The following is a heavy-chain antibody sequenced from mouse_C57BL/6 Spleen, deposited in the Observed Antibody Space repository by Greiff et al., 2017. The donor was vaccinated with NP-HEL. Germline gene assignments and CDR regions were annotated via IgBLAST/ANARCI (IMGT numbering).Heavy chain of an antibody. CDR3: SREYYGSRNWYFDV. Sequence: EVQLVESGGGLVKPGGSLKLSCAASGFTFSDYGMHWVRQAPEKGLEWVAYISSGSSTIYYADTVKGRFTISSNNAKNTLFLQITRLRSEDTAMYYCSREYYGSRNWYFDVWGTGTTVTVSS. CDR2: ISSGSSTI. V-gene: IGHV5-17*01. J-gene: IGHJ1*03. CDR1: GFTFSDYG. D-gene: IGHD1-1*01.